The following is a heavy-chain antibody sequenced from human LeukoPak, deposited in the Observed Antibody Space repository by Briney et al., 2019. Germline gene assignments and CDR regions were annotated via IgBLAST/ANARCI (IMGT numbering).Heavy chain of an antibody. CDR1: GFTFSSYW. Sequence: GGSLRLSCAASGFTFSSYWMHWVRQAPGKGLVWVSRINSDGSSTSYADSVEGRFTTSRDNAKNTLYLQMNSLRAEDTAVYYCARDRGSSSDYFDYWGQGTLVTVSS. CDR2: INSDGSST. V-gene: IGHV3-74*01. J-gene: IGHJ4*02. CDR3: ARDRGSSSDYFDY. D-gene: IGHD6-13*01.